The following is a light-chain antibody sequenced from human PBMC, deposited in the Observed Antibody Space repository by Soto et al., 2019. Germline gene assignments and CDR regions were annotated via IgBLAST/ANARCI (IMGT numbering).Light chain of an antibody. CDR1: SSGVGGYNY. J-gene: IGLJ1*01. CDR3: SSYTSSSTV. V-gene: IGLV2-14*01. CDR2: DVS. Sequence: QSVLTQPASVSGSPGQSITISCTGTSSGVGGYNYVSWYQQHPGKAPKLMIYDVSNRPSGVSNRFSGSKSGNTASLTISGLQAEDEADYYCSSYTSSSTVFGTGTKLTVL.